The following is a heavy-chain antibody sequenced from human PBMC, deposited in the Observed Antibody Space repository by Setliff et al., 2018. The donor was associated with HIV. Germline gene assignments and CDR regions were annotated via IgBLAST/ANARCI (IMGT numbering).Heavy chain of an antibody. D-gene: IGHD3-22*01. V-gene: IGHV4-34*01. CDR3: ARGGRTYYYDSSGYYRHYYYYMDV. CDR1: GGSFSGYY. CDR2: INHSGST. J-gene: IGHJ6*03. Sequence: SETLSLTCAVYGGSFSGYYWSWIRQPPGKGLEWIGEINHSGSTNYNPSLKSRVTISVDTSKNQFSLKLSSVTAADTAVYYCARGGRTYYYDSSGYYRHYYYYMDVWGKGTTVPSP.